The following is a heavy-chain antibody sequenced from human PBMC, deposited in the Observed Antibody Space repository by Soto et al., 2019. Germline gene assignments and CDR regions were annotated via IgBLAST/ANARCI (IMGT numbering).Heavy chain of an antibody. Sequence: WASVKVSCKASGYTFTTYGISWVRQAPGQGLEWMGWISPYHGTTKYAEKFQGKMSMTTGTAPSTADIDLRSLRSDDTAVYYCAREGERDTGLNYYYYLHGLDAWGQGTRVTVSS. CDR1: GYTFTTYG. D-gene: IGHD1-1*01. J-gene: IGHJ6*02. CDR2: ISPYHGTT. CDR3: AREGERDTGLNYYYYLHGLDA. V-gene: IGHV1-18*01.